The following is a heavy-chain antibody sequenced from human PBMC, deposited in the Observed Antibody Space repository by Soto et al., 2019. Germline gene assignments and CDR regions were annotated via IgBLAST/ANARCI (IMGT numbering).Heavy chain of an antibody. Sequence: GGSLRLSCAASGFTFSSYGMHWVRQAPGKGLEWVAVIWYDGSNKYYADSVKGRFTISRDNSKNTLYLQMNSLRAEDTAVYYCARDSMVRGAPEYYFDYWGQGTLVTVSS. CDR3: ARDSMVRGAPEYYFDY. D-gene: IGHD3-10*01. J-gene: IGHJ4*02. V-gene: IGHV3-33*01. CDR2: IWYDGSNK. CDR1: GFTFSSYG.